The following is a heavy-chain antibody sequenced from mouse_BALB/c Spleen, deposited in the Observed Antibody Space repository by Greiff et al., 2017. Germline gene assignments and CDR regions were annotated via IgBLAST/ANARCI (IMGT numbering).Heavy chain of an antibody. CDR1: GFAFSSYD. V-gene: IGHV5-12-1*01. D-gene: IGHD1-1*01. CDR3: ARFYGSRNWYFDV. Sequence: EVKVVESGGGLVKPGGSLKLSCAASGFAFSSYDMSWVRQTPEKRLEWVAYISSGGGSTYYPDTVKGRFTISRDNAKNTLYLQMSSLKSEDTAMYYCARFYGSRNWYFDVWGAGTTVTVSS. CDR2: ISSGGGST. J-gene: IGHJ1*01.